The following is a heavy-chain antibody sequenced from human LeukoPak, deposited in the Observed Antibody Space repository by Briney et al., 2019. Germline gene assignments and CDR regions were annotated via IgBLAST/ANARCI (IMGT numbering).Heavy chain of an antibody. CDR2: IYSGGTT. CDR1: GFSVSSNF. J-gene: IGHJ6*03. Sequence: GGSLRLSCAASGFSVSSNFMSWVRQAPGKGLEWVSVIYSGGTTYNADSVRGRFSISGDNSKNMLYLQMNSLRAEDTAVYYCARDGYGYNYMDVWGKGTTVTVSS. CDR3: ARDGYGYNYMDV. D-gene: IGHD5-12*01. V-gene: IGHV3-53*01.